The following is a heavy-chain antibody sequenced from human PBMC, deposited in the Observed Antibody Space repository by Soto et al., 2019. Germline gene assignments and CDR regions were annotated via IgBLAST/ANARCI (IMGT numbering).Heavy chain of an antibody. Sequence: ETLSLTCTVSGGSISSYYWSWIRQPPGKGLEWIGYIYYSGSTNYNPSLKSRVTISVDTSKNQFSLKLSSVTAADTAVYYCARILRFLGVSYYMDVWGKGTTVTVSS. CDR1: GGSISSYY. J-gene: IGHJ6*03. CDR2: IYYSGST. V-gene: IGHV4-59*01. D-gene: IGHD3-3*01. CDR3: ARILRFLGVSYYMDV.